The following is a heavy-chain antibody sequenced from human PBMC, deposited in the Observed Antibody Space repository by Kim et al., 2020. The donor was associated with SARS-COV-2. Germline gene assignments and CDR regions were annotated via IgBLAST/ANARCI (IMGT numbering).Heavy chain of an antibody. D-gene: IGHD3-3*01. CDR1: GYTFTGYY. CDR2: INPNSGGT. Sequence: ASVKVSCKASGYTFTGYYMHWVRQAPGQGLEWMGWINPNSGGTNYAQKFQGRVTMTRDTSISTAYMELSSLRSDDTAVYYCARAAIFGVVIMGYWGQGTLVTVSS. CDR3: ARAAIFGVVIMGY. J-gene: IGHJ4*02. V-gene: IGHV1-2*02.